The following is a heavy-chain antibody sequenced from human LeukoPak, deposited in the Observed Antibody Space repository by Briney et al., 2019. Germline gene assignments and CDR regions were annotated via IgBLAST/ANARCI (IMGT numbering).Heavy chain of an antibody. V-gene: IGHV4-61*05. Sequence: SETLSLTCTVSGGSISSSSYYWGWIRQPPGKWLEWIGYIYYSGSTNYNPSLKSRVTISVDTSKNQFSLKLSSVTAADTAVYYCARSPDYGDYFDYWGQGTLVTVSS. D-gene: IGHD4-17*01. CDR2: IYYSGST. CDR3: ARSPDYGDYFDY. CDR1: GGSISSSSYY. J-gene: IGHJ4*02.